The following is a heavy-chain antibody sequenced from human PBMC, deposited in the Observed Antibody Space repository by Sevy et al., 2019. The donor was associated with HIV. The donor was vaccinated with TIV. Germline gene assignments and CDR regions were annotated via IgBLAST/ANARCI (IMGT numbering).Heavy chain of an antibody. CDR3: ARAARGDTDYYYGMDV. J-gene: IGHJ6*02. Sequence: SETLSLTCAVYGGSFSGYYWSRIRQPPGKGLEWIGEINHSRSTNYNPSLKSRVTISVDTSKNQFSLKLSSVTAADTAVYYCARAARGDTDYYYGMDVWGQGTTVTVSS. D-gene: IGHD2-21*01. V-gene: IGHV4-34*01. CDR2: INHSRST. CDR1: GGSFSGYY.